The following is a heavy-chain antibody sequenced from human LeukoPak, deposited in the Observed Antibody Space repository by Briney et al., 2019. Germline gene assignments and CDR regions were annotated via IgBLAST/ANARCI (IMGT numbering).Heavy chain of an antibody. D-gene: IGHD2-15*01. CDR1: TGSATSHT. CDR2: IISILGTA. J-gene: IGHJ6*03. CDR3: ARDGCSGGSCYFQADVYYYDMDV. V-gene: IGHV1-69*16. Sequence: KAFTGSATSHTNSWVRQPDSEVLGWIGDIISILGTASYAQKLQGRVTMHTDESTSTAYMEMISLRSEDTAVYYCARDGCSGGSCYFQADVYYYDMDVWGKETTDSVSS.